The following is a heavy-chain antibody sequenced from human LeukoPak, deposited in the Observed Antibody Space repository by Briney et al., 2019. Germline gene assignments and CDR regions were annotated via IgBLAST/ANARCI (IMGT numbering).Heavy chain of an antibody. J-gene: IGHJ3*02. D-gene: IGHD2-2*01. Sequence: GGSLTLSCTASGFTFSPWWMSWVRQAPGKGQEWVANIKQDGSDKYYVDPVNGRFTISRDNAKNSLYLQMNSLRAEDTALYYCAREGCSSTSYTRDCAFDIWGQGTMVTVSS. CDR1: GFTFSPWW. CDR3: AREGCSSTSYTRDCAFDI. CDR2: IKQDGSDK. V-gene: IGHV3-7*03.